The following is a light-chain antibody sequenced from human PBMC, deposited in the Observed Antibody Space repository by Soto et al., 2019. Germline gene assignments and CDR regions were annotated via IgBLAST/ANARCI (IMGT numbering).Light chain of an antibody. V-gene: IGLV2-14*03. Sequence: QSVLTQPSSVSGSPGQSLTISLPGNSSEIGAYNYVSWYQQHPGKAPKLIIYDVTNRPAGISSRFSASKSGNTASLTISVLQAEDEADYYCCSYKSSSTLYVFGTGTKVTVL. CDR3: CSYKSSSTLYV. J-gene: IGLJ1*01. CDR2: DVT. CDR1: SSEIGAYNY.